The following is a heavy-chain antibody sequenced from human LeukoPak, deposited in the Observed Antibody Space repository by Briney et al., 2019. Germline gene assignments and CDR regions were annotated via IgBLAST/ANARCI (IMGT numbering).Heavy chain of an antibody. CDR1: GLTFSNYW. D-gene: IGHD1-26*01. Sequence: GGSLRLSCAASGLTFSNYWMHWVRQAPGKGLVWVSRINTVGSTITYADSVKGRLTISRHNAKNTLFLQMSSMRLEDTAVYYCVSAYSGSYYFNSWGQGTLVTVSS. CDR3: VSAYSGSYYFNS. CDR2: INTVGSTI. J-gene: IGHJ4*02. V-gene: IGHV3-74*01.